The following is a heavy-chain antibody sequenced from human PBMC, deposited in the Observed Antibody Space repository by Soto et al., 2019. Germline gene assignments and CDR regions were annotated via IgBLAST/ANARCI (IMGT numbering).Heavy chain of an antibody. D-gene: IGHD6-19*01. Sequence: QVQLVESGGGVVQPGRSLRLSCAASGFTFSSYAMHWFRQAPGKGLEWVAVISYDGSNKYYADSVKGRFTISRDNSKNTLYLQMNSLRAEDTAVYYGARGAVACSRNGDGMAVWGQGTTVTVSS. V-gene: IGHV3-30-3*01. CDR3: ARGAVACSRNGDGMAV. J-gene: IGHJ6*02. CDR1: GFTFSSYA. CDR2: ISYDGSNK.